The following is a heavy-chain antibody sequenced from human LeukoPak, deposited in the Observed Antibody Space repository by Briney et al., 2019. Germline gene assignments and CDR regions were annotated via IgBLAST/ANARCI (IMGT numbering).Heavy chain of an antibody. CDR3: ARSDWFDP. V-gene: IGHV3-74*01. CDR2: INSDESTT. J-gene: IGHJ5*02. CDR1: GFTLSGHW. Sequence: GGSLRLSCVASGFTLSGHWTHWVRQAPGKGLVWVSRINSDESTTVYADSVKGRFTISRDNAKNTLYLQMNSLTAEDTAVYYCARSDWFDPWGQGTLVTVSS.